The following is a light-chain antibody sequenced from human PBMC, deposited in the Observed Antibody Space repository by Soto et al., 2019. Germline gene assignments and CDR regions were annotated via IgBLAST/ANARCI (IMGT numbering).Light chain of an antibody. CDR1: QSISSW. J-gene: IGKJ1*01. CDR2: NAS. V-gene: IGKV1-5*03. Sequence: DIQMTQSPSTLSASVGDRVTITCRASQSISSWLAWYQQKPGKAPKLLIYNASSLESGVPSRFSGSGSGTEFTLTISSLQPDDVAAYYCQQYNSSLTCGERTKVEIK. CDR3: QQYNSSLT.